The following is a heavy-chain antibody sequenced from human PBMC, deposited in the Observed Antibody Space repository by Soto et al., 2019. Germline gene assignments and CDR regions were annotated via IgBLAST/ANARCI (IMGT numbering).Heavy chain of an antibody. J-gene: IGHJ6*02. D-gene: IGHD2-2*01. CDR2: ISYDGSNK. V-gene: IGHV3-30-3*01. Sequence: QVQLVESGGGVVQPGRSLRLSCAASGFTFSSYAMHWVRQAPGKGLEWVAVISYDGSNKYYADSVKGRFTISRDNSKNTLYLQMNSLRAEDTAVYYGAREKPGCWDPLLYYYYGMDVWGQGTTVTVSS. CDR3: AREKPGCWDPLLYYYYGMDV. CDR1: GFTFSSYA.